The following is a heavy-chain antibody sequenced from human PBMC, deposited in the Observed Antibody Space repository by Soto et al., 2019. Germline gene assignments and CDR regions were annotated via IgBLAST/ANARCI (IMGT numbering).Heavy chain of an antibody. Sequence: SETLSLTCTVSGGSISSGDYYWSWIRQPPGKGLEWIGYIYYSGSTYYNPSLKSRVTISVDTSKNQFSLKLSSVTAADTAVYYCARRSQLFCSGGSCPDRNYYYGMDVWGQGTTVTVSS. CDR1: GGSISSGDYY. V-gene: IGHV4-30-4*01. D-gene: IGHD2-15*01. CDR3: ARRSQLFCSGGSCPDRNYYYGMDV. CDR2: IYYSGST. J-gene: IGHJ6*02.